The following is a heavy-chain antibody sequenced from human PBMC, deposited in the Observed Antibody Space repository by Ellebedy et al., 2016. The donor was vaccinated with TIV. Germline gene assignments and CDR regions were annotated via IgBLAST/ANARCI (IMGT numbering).Heavy chain of an antibody. V-gene: IGHV3-74*01. D-gene: IGHD5-18*01. CDR1: GFTFSSYW. J-gene: IGHJ4*02. Sequence: GESLKISXAASGFTFSSYWMHWVRQAPGKGLVWVSRINSDGSSTSYADSVKGRFTISRDNAKNTLYLQMNSLRAEDTAVYYCASRMSGYSYGYAFDYWGQGTLVTVSS. CDR3: ASRMSGYSYGYAFDY. CDR2: INSDGSST.